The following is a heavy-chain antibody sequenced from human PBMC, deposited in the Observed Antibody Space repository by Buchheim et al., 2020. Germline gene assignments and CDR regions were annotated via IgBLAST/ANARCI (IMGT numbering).Heavy chain of an antibody. D-gene: IGHD6-6*01. Sequence: EVLLVQSGAEVKKPGESLKISCKASGYKFTSYWIAWVRQMPGKGLEWMGIIYPGDSDTAYSPSFQGQVSFSVDTSITTAYLHWSSLTTADTAMYYCARARIAARTLEFDPWGQGTL. CDR1: GYKFTSYW. CDR3: ARARIAARTLEFDP. J-gene: IGHJ5*02. CDR2: IYPGDSDT. V-gene: IGHV5-51*01.